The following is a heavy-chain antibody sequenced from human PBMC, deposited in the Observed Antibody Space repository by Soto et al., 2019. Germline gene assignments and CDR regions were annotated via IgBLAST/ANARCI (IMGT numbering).Heavy chain of an antibody. CDR2: IIPIFGTA. D-gene: IGHD3-22*01. V-gene: IGHV1-69*13. Sequence: SVKVSCKASGGTFSSYAISWVRQAPGQGLEWMGGIIPIFGTANYAQKFQGRVTITADESTSTAYMELSSLRSEDTAVYYCARDYYDSSGYPTRYNWFDPWGQGTLVTVSS. CDR1: GGTFSSYA. J-gene: IGHJ5*02. CDR3: ARDYYDSSGYPTRYNWFDP.